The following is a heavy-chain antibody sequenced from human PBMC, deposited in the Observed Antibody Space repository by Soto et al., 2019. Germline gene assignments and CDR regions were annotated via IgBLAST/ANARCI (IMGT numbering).Heavy chain of an antibody. CDR2: MNAGGGNT. Sequence: HVELVQSGADVKKPGASVTISCKASGYTFTDYALHWVRQAPGQRLEWMGWMNAGGGNTLYSQKFQGRITITRDTSASTAYMELNSLKSEDTAIYYCARDTGYTFGSLKYWGPGTLVTFSS. CDR1: GYTFTDYA. D-gene: IGHD5-18*01. V-gene: IGHV1-3*01. CDR3: ARDTGYTFGSLKY. J-gene: IGHJ4*02.